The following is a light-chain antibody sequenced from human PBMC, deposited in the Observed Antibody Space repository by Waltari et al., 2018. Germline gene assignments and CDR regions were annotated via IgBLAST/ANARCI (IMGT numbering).Light chain of an antibody. CDR3: ALYVGSAIWV. V-gene: IGLV8-61*01. CDR1: SGSVSTSNY. Sequence: QTVVTQEPSFSVSPGGTVTVTCGLSSGSVSTSNYPSWYQKTPGQPPRTLIYNPNTRSSGVPDRFSGSILGSKAALTITGAQADDESHYYCALYVGSAIWVFGGGTKLTVL. J-gene: IGLJ3*02. CDR2: NPN.